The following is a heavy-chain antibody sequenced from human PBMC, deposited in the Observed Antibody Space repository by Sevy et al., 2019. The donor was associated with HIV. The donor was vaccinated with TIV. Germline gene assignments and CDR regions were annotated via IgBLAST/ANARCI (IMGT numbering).Heavy chain of an antibody. CDR1: GYTFNNYI. V-gene: IGHV1-3*04. CDR3: ARDFCSGGSCYSAFVY. D-gene: IGHD2-15*01. Sequence: ASVKVSCKGSGYTFNNYIIYWVRQAPGQSLEWMGWVNTASGDTKYLQKFQGRVIITTDTSARTVYMELNNLRSEDTAFYFCARDFCSGGSCYSAFVYWGQGTLVTVS. J-gene: IGHJ4*02. CDR2: VNTASGDT.